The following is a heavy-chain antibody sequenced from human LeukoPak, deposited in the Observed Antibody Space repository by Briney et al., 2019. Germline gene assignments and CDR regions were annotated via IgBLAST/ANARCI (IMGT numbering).Heavy chain of an antibody. CDR2: ISGSGGST. J-gene: IGHJ4*02. CDR3: ARRDGYCSGGSCYSRYYFDY. Sequence: PGGSLRLSCAASGFTFSSYAMSWVRQAPGKGLEWVSGISGSGGSTYYADSVKGRFTISRDNSKNTLYLQMNSLRAEDTAVYYCARRDGYCSGGSCYSRYYFDYWGQGTLVTVSS. CDR1: GFTFSSYA. V-gene: IGHV3-23*01. D-gene: IGHD2-15*01.